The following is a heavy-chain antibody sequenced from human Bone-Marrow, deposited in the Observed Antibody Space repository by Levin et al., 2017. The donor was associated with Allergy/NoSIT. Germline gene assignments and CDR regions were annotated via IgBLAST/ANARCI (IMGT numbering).Heavy chain of an antibody. D-gene: IGHD3-10*01. J-gene: IGHJ4*02. CDR3: ARELGVVRGDYYFDY. V-gene: IGHV4-34*01. CDR1: GGSFSGYY. CDR2: INHSGST. Sequence: PSQTLSLTCAVYGGSFSGYYWSWIRQPPGKGLEWIGEINHSGSTNYNPSLKSRVTISVDTSKNQFSLKLSSVTAADTAVYYCARELGVVRGDYYFDYWGQGTLVTVSS.